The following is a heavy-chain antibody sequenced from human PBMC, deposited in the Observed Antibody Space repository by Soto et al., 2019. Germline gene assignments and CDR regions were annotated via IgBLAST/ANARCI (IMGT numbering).Heavy chain of an antibody. J-gene: IGHJ4*02. CDR3: ARAMSGYDSYYLDD. CDR1: GYTFNTYG. V-gene: IGHV1-18*01. D-gene: IGHD5-12*01. CDR2: NNPYNSNR. Sequence: QVQLVQSGAEVKKPGASVKVSCKASGYTFNTYGIGWVRQAPGPGLEWVGWNNPYNSNRNYAVEFQGRVTMTTDTSTSTAYMELRSLRSDDTALYYCARAMSGYDSYYLDDWGQGTLVTVSS.